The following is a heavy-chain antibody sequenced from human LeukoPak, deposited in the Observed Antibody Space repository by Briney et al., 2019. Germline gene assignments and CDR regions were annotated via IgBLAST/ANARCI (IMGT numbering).Heavy chain of an antibody. D-gene: IGHD5-18*01. CDR3: AKGNGYSYGRYYFDY. V-gene: IGHV3-23*01. J-gene: IGHJ4*02. Sequence: GRSLRLSCAASGFTFSSYAMGWVRQAPGKGLEWVSAITASGGNTYYADSVKGRFTTSRDNSKNTLYLQVNSLRAEDTAVYYCAKGNGYSYGRYYFDYWGQGTLVTVSS. CDR1: GFTFSSYA. CDR2: ITASGGNT.